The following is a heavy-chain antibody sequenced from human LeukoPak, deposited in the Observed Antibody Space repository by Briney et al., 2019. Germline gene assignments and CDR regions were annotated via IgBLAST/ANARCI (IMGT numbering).Heavy chain of an antibody. CDR3: AKDHRYDSSGYYYYYYYMDV. Sequence: GGSLRLSCAASGFTFSSYSMNWVRQAPGKGLEWVSSISSSSSYIYYADSVKGRFTISRDNAKNSLYLQMNSLRAEDTAVYYCAKDHRYDSSGYYYYYYYMDVWGKGTTVTVSS. CDR2: ISSSSSYI. D-gene: IGHD3-22*01. V-gene: IGHV3-21*01. CDR1: GFTFSSYS. J-gene: IGHJ6*03.